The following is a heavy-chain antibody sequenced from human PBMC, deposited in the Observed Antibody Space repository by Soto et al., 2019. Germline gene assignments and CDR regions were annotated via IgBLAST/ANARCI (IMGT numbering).Heavy chain of an antibody. V-gene: IGHV1-18*01. Sequence: GASAKVGCKASGYSFTSYCMSWVRQAPGQGLEWMGWISAYNGNTNYAQKLQGRVTMTTDTSTSTAYMELRSLRSDDTAVYSYARSRITGTPFAYRRQGTLVPVTS. J-gene: IGHJ4*02. CDR2: ISAYNGNT. CDR3: ARSRITGTPFAY. CDR1: GYSFTSYC. D-gene: IGHD1-20*01.